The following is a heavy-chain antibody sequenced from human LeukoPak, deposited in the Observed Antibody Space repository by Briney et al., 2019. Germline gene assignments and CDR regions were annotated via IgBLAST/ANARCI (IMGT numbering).Heavy chain of an antibody. D-gene: IGHD6-13*01. V-gene: IGHV3-48*01. CDR1: GFSFSNYG. J-gene: IGHJ4*02. CDR2: ISSSGNTI. Sequence: GGSLRLSCAASGFSFSNYGMNWVRQAPGKGLEWVSYISSSGNTIYYADSVKGRFTISRDNSKNTLFLQMNSLRGEDTAVYYCAKRVPYSSSWPSLDYWGQGTLVTVSS. CDR3: AKRVPYSSSWPSLDY.